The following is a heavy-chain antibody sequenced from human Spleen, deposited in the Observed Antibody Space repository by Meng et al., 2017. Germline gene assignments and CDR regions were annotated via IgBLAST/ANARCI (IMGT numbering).Heavy chain of an antibody. Sequence: VELVQSGAEVKKPGASVKVSCKASGYTFTNYAMHWVRQAPGQRLEWMGWINGGNGNTKYSQKFQGRVTISRDTSASTAYMELRSLRSEDTAVYYCARDSYPYSNRWPRSNPDDFWGQGTLVTVSS. J-gene: IGHJ4*02. V-gene: IGHV1-3*01. CDR3: ARDSYPYSNRWPRSNPDDF. CDR1: GYTFTNYA. CDR2: INGGNGNT. D-gene: IGHD6-13*01.